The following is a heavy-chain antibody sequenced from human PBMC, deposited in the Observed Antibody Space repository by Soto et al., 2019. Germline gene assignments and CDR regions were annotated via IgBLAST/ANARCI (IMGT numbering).Heavy chain of an antibody. D-gene: IGHD7-27*01. CDR2: IIPVFGTI. CDR1: GGTFNSFG. J-gene: IGHJ4*02. CDR3: AIENWGPGGHYFDY. V-gene: IGHV1-69*13. Sequence: GASVKVSCKAYGGTFNSFGIKWVRQAPGQGLEWVGGIIPVFGTINCAQKFRGRVTITADASTSTYYMELSSLRSDDTAVYYCAIENWGPGGHYFDYWGQGTPVTVYS.